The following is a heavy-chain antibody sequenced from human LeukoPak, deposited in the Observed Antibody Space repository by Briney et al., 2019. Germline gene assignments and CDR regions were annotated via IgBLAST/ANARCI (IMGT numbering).Heavy chain of an antibody. CDR2: IFSGGTT. CDR1: GFTVSSNY. D-gene: IGHD5-18*01. Sequence: GGSLRLSCAASGFTVSSNYMSWVRQAPGKGLEWVSVIFSGGTTYYADSVKRRFTISRHNSENTLYLQMNSLRGEDTAVYYCARCVLGYSYGFDYWGQGTLVTVSS. CDR3: ARCVLGYSYGFDY. J-gene: IGHJ4*02. V-gene: IGHV3-53*04.